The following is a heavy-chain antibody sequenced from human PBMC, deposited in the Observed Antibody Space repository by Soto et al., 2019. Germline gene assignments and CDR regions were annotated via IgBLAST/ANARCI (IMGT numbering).Heavy chain of an antibody. V-gene: IGHV4-34*01. Sequence: QVQLQQWGAGLLGPSETLTLTCAVYGASLSGHYWSWIRQPPGKGLEWLGAIKHSGSTNYSPSLQSRVSTSVETSKTHFSLKLRSVTAADTGVYYCARVARDIVATTLWVKTYPYSFDYWGQGTLVTVSS. D-gene: IGHD5-12*01. CDR2: IKHSGST. CDR3: ARVARDIVATTLWVKTYPYSFDY. J-gene: IGHJ4*02. CDR1: GASLSGHY.